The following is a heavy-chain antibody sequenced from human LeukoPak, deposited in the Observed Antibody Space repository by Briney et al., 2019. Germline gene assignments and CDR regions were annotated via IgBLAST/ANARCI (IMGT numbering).Heavy chain of an antibody. CDR2: ITVSGGGA. D-gene: IGHD6-13*01. Sequence: GGSLRLSCAASGFTFSNYAMSWVRQAPGKGLEWVSTITVSGGGAYYTDSVKGRFTISRDNSENALYLQMNSLRAEDTAVYYCAKSKYSSSWYYFDCWGQGTLVTVSS. J-gene: IGHJ4*02. CDR1: GFTFSNYA. V-gene: IGHV3-23*01. CDR3: AKSKYSSSWYYFDC.